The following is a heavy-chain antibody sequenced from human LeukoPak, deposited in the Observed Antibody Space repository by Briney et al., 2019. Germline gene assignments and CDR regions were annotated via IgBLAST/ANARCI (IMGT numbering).Heavy chain of an antibody. V-gene: IGHV4-34*01. J-gene: IGHJ6*02. Sequence: PSETLSLTCAVYGGSFSGYYWSWIRQHPGKGLEWIGEINHSESTNYNPSLKSRVTISVDTSKNQFSLKLSSVTAADTAVYYCATTVTTLYGMDVWGQGTTVTVSS. D-gene: IGHD4-17*01. CDR2: INHSEST. CDR3: ATTVTTLYGMDV. CDR1: GGSFSGYY.